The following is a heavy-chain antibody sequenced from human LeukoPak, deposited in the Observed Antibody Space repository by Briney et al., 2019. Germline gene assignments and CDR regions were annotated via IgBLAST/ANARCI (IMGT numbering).Heavy chain of an antibody. D-gene: IGHD3-22*01. CDR2: IIPIFGTA. CDR3: ARDSYENHDYDSSPGPFDY. CDR1: GGTFSSYA. Sequence: ASVKVSCKASGGTFSSYAISWVRQAPGQGLEWMGGIIPIFGTANYAQKFQGRVTITADESTSTAYMELSSLRSGDTAVYYCARDSYENHDYDSSPGPFDYWGQGTLVTVSS. V-gene: IGHV1-69*13. J-gene: IGHJ4*02.